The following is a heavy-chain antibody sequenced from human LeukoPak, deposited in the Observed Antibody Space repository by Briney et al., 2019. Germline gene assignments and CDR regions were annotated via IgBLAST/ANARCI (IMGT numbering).Heavy chain of an antibody. D-gene: IGHD2-2*01. J-gene: IGHJ6*02. Sequence: GGSLRLSCAASGFTFRSYGIHWVRQAPGKGLEWVAVVSSDGSIKYYADSVKGRFTISRDNSKNTLYLQMNSLRAEDTAVYYCARDLADIVVVPAAIGALYGMDVWGQGTTVTVSS. CDR3: ARDLADIVVVPAAIGALYGMDV. CDR2: VSSDGSIK. CDR1: GFTFRSYG. V-gene: IGHV3-30*03.